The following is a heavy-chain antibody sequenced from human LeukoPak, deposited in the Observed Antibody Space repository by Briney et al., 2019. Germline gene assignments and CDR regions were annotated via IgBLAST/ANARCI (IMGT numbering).Heavy chain of an antibody. CDR3: ARRIFQGSSGWYLFDY. CDR1: GFTLSSYG. V-gene: IGHV3-30*19. CDR2: ISSAGSTK. D-gene: IGHD6-19*01. J-gene: IGHJ4*02. Sequence: GGSLRLSCTASGFTLSSYGMHWVRQAAGMGLEWVAVISSAGSTKYYADSVKGRFTVSRDNSENTLYLQMNSLRAEDTAVYYCARRIFQGSSGWYLFDYWGQGTLVTVSS.